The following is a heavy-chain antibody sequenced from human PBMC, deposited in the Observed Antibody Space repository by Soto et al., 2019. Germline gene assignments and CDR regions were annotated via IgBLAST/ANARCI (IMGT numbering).Heavy chain of an antibody. CDR3: ADLYGVDV. Sequence: EVQRVESGGGLVQPGGSLRLSCAASGFTVSSHYMNWVRQAPGKGLEWVSVIYSGGSTYYADSVKGRFTISRDNSKNTLYLQMNSLRAEDTAVYYCADLYGVDVWGQGTTVTVSS. V-gene: IGHV3-66*01. CDR1: GFTVSSHY. CDR2: IYSGGST. J-gene: IGHJ6*02.